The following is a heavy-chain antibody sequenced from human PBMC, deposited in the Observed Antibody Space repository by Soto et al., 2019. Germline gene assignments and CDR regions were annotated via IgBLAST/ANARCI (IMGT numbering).Heavy chain of an antibody. CDR1: GLPFTSYG. D-gene: IGHD3-10*01. V-gene: IGHV3-30*03. CDR3: VGGQYYFDY. Sequence: QVQLVESGGGVVQPGRSLRLSCVASGLPFTSYGMHWVREAPGKGLEWVAVISYDGSNKYYADSVKGRFTISRDNSKNTLYLQMNSLRPEDTALYYCVGGQYYFDYRGQGTLVTVSS. J-gene: IGHJ4*02. CDR2: ISYDGSNK.